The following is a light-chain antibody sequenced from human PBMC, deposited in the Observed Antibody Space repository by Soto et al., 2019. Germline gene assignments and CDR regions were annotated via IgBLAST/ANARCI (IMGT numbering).Light chain of an antibody. CDR3: HQYNSWPT. CDR2: GAS. J-gene: IGKJ1*01. CDR1: QSVSSN. Sequence: EIVMTQSPATLSVSPGERATLSCRASQSVSSNLAWYQQKPGQAPKVLIFGASTRATGVPARFSGSGSGTEFTLTISSLQSEDFALYYCHQYNSWPTFGQGTKVEVK. V-gene: IGKV3-15*01.